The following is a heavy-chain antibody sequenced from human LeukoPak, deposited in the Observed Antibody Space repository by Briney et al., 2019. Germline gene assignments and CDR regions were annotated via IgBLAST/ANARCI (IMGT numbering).Heavy chain of an antibody. V-gene: IGHV3-74*01. D-gene: IGHD3-10*01. CDR1: GSTFSRYW. J-gene: IGHJ4*02. CDR3: TTGIGNYYYY. Sequence: GGSLRLSCAASGSTFSRYWMHWVRQAPGEGLVWVSRVKSDGSDAIYADFVKGRFTISRDNTKNTLYLQMDSLRAEDTAVYYCTTGIGNYYYYWGQGTLVTVAS. CDR2: VKSDGSDA.